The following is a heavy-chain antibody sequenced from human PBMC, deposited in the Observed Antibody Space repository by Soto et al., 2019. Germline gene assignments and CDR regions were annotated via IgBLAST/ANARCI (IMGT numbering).Heavy chain of an antibody. D-gene: IGHD6-25*01. CDR3: ARFRCRSGDNHYYLMSF. J-gene: IGHJ6*01. CDR2: INHSGST. V-gene: IGHV4-34*01. Sequence: PSETLSLTCAVYGGSFSGYYWSWIRQPPGKGLEWIGEINHSGSTNYNPSLKSRVTISVDTSKNQFSLKLSSVTAADTAVYYCARFRCRSGDNHYYLMSFSGQGTTVPVSA. CDR1: GGSFSGYY.